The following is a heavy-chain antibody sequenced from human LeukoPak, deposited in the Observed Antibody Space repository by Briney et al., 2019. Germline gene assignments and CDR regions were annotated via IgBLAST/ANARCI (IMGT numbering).Heavy chain of an antibody. Sequence: PGGSLRLSCAASGFTFSSYAMTWVRQAPGKGLEWVSIISDSGDSTYYADSVKGRFTISRDNSKKTVWLQMNSLRAEDTAVYYCAKTIFGVVLPPDAFDIWGQGTMVTVSS. D-gene: IGHD3-3*01. CDR1: GFTFSSYA. CDR2: ISDSGDST. J-gene: IGHJ3*02. CDR3: AKTIFGVVLPPDAFDI. V-gene: IGHV3-23*01.